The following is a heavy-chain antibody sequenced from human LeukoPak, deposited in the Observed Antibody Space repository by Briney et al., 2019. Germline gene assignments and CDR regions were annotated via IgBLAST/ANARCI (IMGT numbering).Heavy chain of an antibody. Sequence: SETLSLTCTVSGGSISSGGYYWSWLRQHPGKGLEWIAYIYYSGSSYYNPSLKSRITISVDTSKNQLSLKLSSVTAADTAVYYCARGRDVVVVPPAVTFDYWGQGTLVTVSS. V-gene: IGHV4-31*03. CDR2: IYYSGSS. CDR1: GGSISSGGYY. CDR3: ARGRDVVVVPPAVTFDY. D-gene: IGHD2-2*01. J-gene: IGHJ4*02.